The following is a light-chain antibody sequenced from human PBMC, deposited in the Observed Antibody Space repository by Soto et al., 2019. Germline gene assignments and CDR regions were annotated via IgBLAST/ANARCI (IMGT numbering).Light chain of an antibody. CDR2: STN. V-gene: IGLV8-61*01. CDR1: SGSVSTTYY. J-gene: IGLJ7*01. Sequence: QTVVTQEPSFSVSPGGTVTLTCGLTSGSVSTTYYPSWYQQTPGQAPRTLIYSTNIRSSGVPDRFSGSILGNKAALTITGAQADDESDYHCMLYMGGGLVVFGGGTQLIVL. CDR3: MLYMGGGLVV.